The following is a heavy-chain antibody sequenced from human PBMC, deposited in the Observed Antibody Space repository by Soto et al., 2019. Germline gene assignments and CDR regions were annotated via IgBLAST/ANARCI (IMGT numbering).Heavy chain of an antibody. CDR2: INWNSGSI. Sequence: GGSLRLSCAASGFTFDDYAMHWVRQVPGKGLEWVSGINWNSGSIGYGDSVKGRFAISRDNAKNSQHLQMNSLSAEDTAFYYCVKDESINWYSGHFRHWGQGTLVTVSS. CDR3: VKDESINWYSGHFRH. D-gene: IGHD6-13*01. V-gene: IGHV3-9*01. CDR1: GFTFDDYA. J-gene: IGHJ1*01.